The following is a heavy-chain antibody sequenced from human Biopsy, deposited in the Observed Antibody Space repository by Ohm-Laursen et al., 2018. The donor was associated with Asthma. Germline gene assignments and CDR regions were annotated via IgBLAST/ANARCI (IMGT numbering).Heavy chain of an antibody. J-gene: IGHJ4*02. CDR3: ARGDSRGNCCIFDS. D-gene: IGHD2-15*01. CDR1: GFSFSNFA. CDR2: ISKDASTQ. Sequence: SLRLSCSASGFSFSNFAIHWVRQAPGKGLEWVGVISKDASTQDYADSVKGRFTISRDNSKNTVFLLMNSLGAEDTALYYCARGDSRGNCCIFDSWGLGTLVTVSS. V-gene: IGHV3-30*07.